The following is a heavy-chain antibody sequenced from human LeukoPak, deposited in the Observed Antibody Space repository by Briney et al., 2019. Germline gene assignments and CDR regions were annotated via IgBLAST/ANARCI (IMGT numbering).Heavy chain of an antibody. CDR2: ISWDSSGT. J-gene: IGHJ4*02. CDR1: GFTFDDHT. CDR3: ATSTAAAGTD. V-gene: IGHV3-43*01. D-gene: IGHD6-13*01. Sequence: GGSLRLSCAASGFTFDDHTMHWVRQGPGKGLEWVSLISWDSSGTSYVDSVKGRFTISRDNAQNSLYLQMNSLRAEDTAIYYCATSTAAAGTDWGQGTLVTVSS.